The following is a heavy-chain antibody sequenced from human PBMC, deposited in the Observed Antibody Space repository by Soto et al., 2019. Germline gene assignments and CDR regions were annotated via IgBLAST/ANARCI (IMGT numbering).Heavy chain of an antibody. D-gene: IGHD3-22*01. V-gene: IGHV3-30*18. CDR3: AKDTYYHDTTGYYVFDY. CDR2: ISYDGNNE. CDR1: GFIISDHG. J-gene: IGHJ4*02. Sequence: PGGPLRLSSAAAGFIISDHGIHWISKTTGKGLEWVAVISYDGNNEHYADSVKGRFTISRDNSKNTLFLQMSSLGAEDTAVYYCAKDTYYHDTTGYYVFDYWGQGTLVTVSS.